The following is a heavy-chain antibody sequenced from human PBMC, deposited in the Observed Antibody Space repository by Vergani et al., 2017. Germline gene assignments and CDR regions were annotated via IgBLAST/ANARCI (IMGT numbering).Heavy chain of an antibody. D-gene: IGHD1-26*01. CDR3: ASAGPSGGWFDP. CDR1: GGTFSSYT. Sequence: QVQLVQSGAEVKKPGSSVKVSCKASGGTFSSYTISWVRQAPGQGLEWMGRIIPILGIANYAQKFQGRVTITADKSTSTAYMELSSLRSEDTAVYYCASAGPSGGWFDPWGQVTLVTVSS. V-gene: IGHV1-69*02. CDR2: IIPILGIA. J-gene: IGHJ5*02.